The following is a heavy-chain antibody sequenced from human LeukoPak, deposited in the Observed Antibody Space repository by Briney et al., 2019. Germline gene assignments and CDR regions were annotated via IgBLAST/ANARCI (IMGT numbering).Heavy chain of an antibody. CDR3: AAGGAAGNWFDP. J-gene: IGHJ5*02. D-gene: IGHD6-25*01. CDR2: FDPEDSET. Sequence: GASVKVSCKVSGYTLTELSMHWVRQAPGKGLEWMGGFDPEDSETIYAQKFQGRVTMTEDTSTDTAYMELSSLRSEDTAVYYCAAGGAAGNWFDPWGQGTLVTVSS. CDR1: GYTLTELS. V-gene: IGHV1-24*01.